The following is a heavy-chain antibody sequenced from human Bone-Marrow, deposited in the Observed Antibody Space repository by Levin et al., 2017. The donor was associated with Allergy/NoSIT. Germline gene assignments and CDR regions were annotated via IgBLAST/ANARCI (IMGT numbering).Heavy chain of an antibody. J-gene: IGHJ4*02. Sequence: GESLKISCAASGFILSNYGIHWVRQAPGKGLEWVADVSYDERNRFYGAAAAGRFTISRDLSKNTVYLQMNDLRPDDTAVYYCAREFSRGDYWGQGTLVTVSS. D-gene: IGHD3-10*01. V-gene: IGHV3-30*14. CDR2: VSYDERNR. CDR1: GFILSNYG. CDR3: AREFSRGDY.